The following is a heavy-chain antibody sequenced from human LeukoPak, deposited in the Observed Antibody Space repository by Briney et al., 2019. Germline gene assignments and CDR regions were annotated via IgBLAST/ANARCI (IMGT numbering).Heavy chain of an antibody. Sequence: PSETLSLTCAVYGGSFSVYHWSWIRQPPGKGLEWIGEINHSGSTNYNPSLKSRVTISVDTSKNQFSLKLSSVTAADTAVYYCARTTMVRGTYYMDVWGKGTTVTVFS. V-gene: IGHV4-34*01. CDR1: GGSFSVYH. CDR3: ARTTMVRGTYYMDV. CDR2: INHSGST. D-gene: IGHD3-10*01. J-gene: IGHJ6*03.